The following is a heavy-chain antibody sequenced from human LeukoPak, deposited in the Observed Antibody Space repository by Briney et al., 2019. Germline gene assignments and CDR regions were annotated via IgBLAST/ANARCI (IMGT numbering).Heavy chain of an antibody. V-gene: IGHV1-8*01. CDR2: MNPNSGNT. CDR3: ARETYGSGKGRFDY. D-gene: IGHD3-10*01. CDR1: GYTFTSYD. J-gene: IGHJ4*02. Sequence: ASVKVSCKASGYTFTSYDINWVRQATGQGLEWMGWMNPNSGNTGYAQKFQGRVTMTRNTSISTAYMELSSLRSEDAAVYYCARETYGSGKGRFDYWGQGTLVTVSS.